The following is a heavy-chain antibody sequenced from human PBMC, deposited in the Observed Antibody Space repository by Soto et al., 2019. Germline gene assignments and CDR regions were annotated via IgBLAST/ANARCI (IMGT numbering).Heavy chain of an antibody. CDR1: GFTFSSYN. CDR2: ISLSSSTI. V-gene: IGHV3-48*01. Sequence: EVQLVESGGGLVQPGGPLRLSCAASGFTFSSYNMNWVRQAPGKGLEWISDISLSSSTIFYADSVKGRFTSSRDNAKNSLYLQMNSLRAEDTAVYYCARDSRNYYYYMDVWGKGTTVTVSS. J-gene: IGHJ6*03. CDR3: ARDSRNYYYYMDV.